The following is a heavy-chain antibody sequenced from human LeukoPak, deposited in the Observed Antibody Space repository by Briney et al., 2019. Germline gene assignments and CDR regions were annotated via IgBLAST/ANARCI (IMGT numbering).Heavy chain of an antibody. CDR2: ISGSSSYI. D-gene: IGHD2/OR15-2a*01. Sequence: NSGGSLRLSCAASGFTFSSHSMNWVRQAPGKGLEWVSSISGSSSYIYYADSVKGRFTISRDNAKNSLYLQMNSLRAEDTALYYCARRGALFSSYYYYYMDVWGKGTTVTVSS. J-gene: IGHJ6*03. V-gene: IGHV3-21*04. CDR3: ARRGALFSSYYYYYMDV. CDR1: GFTFSSHS.